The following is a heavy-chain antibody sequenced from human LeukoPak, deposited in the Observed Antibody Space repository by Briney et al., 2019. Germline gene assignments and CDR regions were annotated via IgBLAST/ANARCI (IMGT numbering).Heavy chain of an antibody. Sequence: GGSLRLSCAASGFTFSSYGMHWVRQAPGKGLEWVAFIRYDGSNKYYADSVKGRFTISRDNSKNTLYLQMNSLRAEDTVVYYCAKELWCSSTSCYAIDYWGQGTLVTVSS. J-gene: IGHJ4*02. D-gene: IGHD2-2*01. CDR1: GFTFSSYG. CDR3: AKELWCSSTSCYAIDY. CDR2: IRYDGSNK. V-gene: IGHV3-30*02.